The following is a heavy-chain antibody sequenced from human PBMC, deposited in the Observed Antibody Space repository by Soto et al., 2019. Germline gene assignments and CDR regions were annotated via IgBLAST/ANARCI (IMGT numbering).Heavy chain of an antibody. V-gene: IGHV1-18*01. Sequence: QVPLVQSGAEVKKPGASVKVSCKASGYTFTSYGISWVRQAPGQGLEWMGWISAYNGNTNYAQKLQGRVTMTTDTSTSTAYMELRSLRSDDTAVYYCARGLRYYYDSSGSLHFDYWGQGTLVTVSS. J-gene: IGHJ4*02. CDR3: ARGLRYYYDSSGSLHFDY. CDR2: ISAYNGNT. D-gene: IGHD3-22*01. CDR1: GYTFTSYG.